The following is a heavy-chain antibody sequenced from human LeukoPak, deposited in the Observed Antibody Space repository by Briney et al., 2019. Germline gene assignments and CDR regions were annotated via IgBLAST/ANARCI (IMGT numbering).Heavy chain of an antibody. V-gene: IGHV3-30-3*01. CDR3: ARAGYCSSTSCPYYYYYYGMDV. CDR1: GFTFSDYY. D-gene: IGHD2-2*01. J-gene: IGHJ6*02. Sequence: GGSLRLSCEASGFTFSDYYMSWIRQAPGKGLEWVAVVSYDGSNKYYADSVKGRFTISRDNSKNTLYLQMNSLRAEDTAVYYCARAGYCSSTSCPYYYYYYGMDVWGQGTTVTVSS. CDR2: VSYDGSNK.